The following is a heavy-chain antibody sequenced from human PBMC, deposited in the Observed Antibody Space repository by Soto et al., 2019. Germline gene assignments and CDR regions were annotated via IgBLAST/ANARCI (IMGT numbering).Heavy chain of an antibody. CDR2: INGYNGNT. CDR3: ARMGDVPYYYFGMAV. D-gene: IGHD3-16*01. Sequence: QVQLVQSGAEVKKPGASVKVSCKASGYTFTSYGISWVRQAPGQGLEWMGWINGYNGNTNHAQKLQGRVTMSTDTAXXTAYMELRSLRSDDSAVYYCARMGDVPYYYFGMAVWGHGTTVTVSS. CDR1: GYTFTSYG. V-gene: IGHV1-18*01. J-gene: IGHJ6*02.